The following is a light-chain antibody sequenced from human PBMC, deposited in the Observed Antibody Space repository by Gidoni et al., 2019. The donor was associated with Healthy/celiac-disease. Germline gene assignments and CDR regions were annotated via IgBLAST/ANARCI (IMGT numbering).Light chain of an antibody. CDR1: SSDVGGYNY. CDR3: SSDTSSSTYV. CDR2: DVS. V-gene: IGLV2-14*03. J-gene: IGLJ1*01. Sequence: HSALTQPASVSGSPGPSITISCTGTSSDVGGYNYVSWYQQHPGKATKLMIYDVSNRPSGVSNRVSGSKSGNTASLTISGLQAEDEADYYCSSDTSSSTYVFGTGTKVTVL.